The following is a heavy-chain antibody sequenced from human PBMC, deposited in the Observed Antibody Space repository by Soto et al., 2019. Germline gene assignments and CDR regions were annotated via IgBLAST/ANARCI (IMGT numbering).Heavy chain of an antibody. J-gene: IGHJ4*02. V-gene: IGHV4-30-4*01. CDR3: ASERSSSWYHFDY. CDR1: GVSISSGDYY. Sequence: SETLSLTCTVSGVSISSGDYYWSWIRQPPGKGLEWIGYIYYSGSTYYNPSLKSRVTISVDTSKNQFSLKLSSVTAADTAVYYCASERSSSWYHFDYWGQGTLVTVSS. CDR2: IYYSGST. D-gene: IGHD6-13*01.